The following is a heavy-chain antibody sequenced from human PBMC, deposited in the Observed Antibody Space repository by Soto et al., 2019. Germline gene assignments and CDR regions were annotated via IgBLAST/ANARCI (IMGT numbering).Heavy chain of an antibody. CDR2: IYPGDSDT. V-gene: IGHV5-51*01. CDR1: GYNFTNYW. CDR3: ARLTTGTTSYGMDV. Sequence: GESLKISCKGSGYNFTNYWIGWVRQMPGKGLEYMGIIYPGDSDTRYSPSFQGQVTVSADKSINTAYLQWSSLKASDTATYYCARLTTGTTSYGMDVWGQGTTVTVSS. D-gene: IGHD1-7*01. J-gene: IGHJ6*02.